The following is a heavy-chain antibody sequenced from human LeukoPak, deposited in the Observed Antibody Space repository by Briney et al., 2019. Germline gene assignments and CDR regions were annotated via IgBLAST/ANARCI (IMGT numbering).Heavy chain of an antibody. CDR3: ARREDKGSGWYEWYFDL. D-gene: IGHD6-19*01. V-gene: IGHV4-61*05. CDR2: IYYSGST. J-gene: IGHJ2*01. CDR1: GDSVSNSRVY. Sequence: SETLSLTCSVSGDSVSNSRVYWGWIRQPPGKGLEWIGYIYYSGSTNYNPSLKSRVTISVDTSKNQFSLKLSSVTAADTAVYYCARREDKGSGWYEWYFDLWGRGTLVTVSS.